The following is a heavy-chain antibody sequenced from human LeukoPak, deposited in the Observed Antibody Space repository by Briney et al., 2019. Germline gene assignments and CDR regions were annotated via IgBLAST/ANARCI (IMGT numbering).Heavy chain of an antibody. CDR1: GFTFSDYY. CDR3: ARDFQGYYYYYMDV. V-gene: IGHV3-11*04. CDR2: ISDSGSII. J-gene: IGHJ6*03. Sequence: GGSLRLSCAASGFTFSDYYMSWIRQAPGKGLEWVSYISDSGSIIYYADSVKGRFTISRDNAKNSLYLQMNSLRAEDTAVYYCARDFQGYYYYYMDVWGKGTTVTVSS.